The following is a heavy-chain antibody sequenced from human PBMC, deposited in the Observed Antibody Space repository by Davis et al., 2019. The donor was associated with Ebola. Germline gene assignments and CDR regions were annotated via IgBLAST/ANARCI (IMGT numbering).Heavy chain of an antibody. D-gene: IGHD6-13*01. J-gene: IGHJ4*02. Sequence: GGSLRLSCAASGFTFSSYAMSWVRQAPGKGLEWVSVISGSGGSTYYADSVKGRFTISRDNSKNTLYLQMNSLRAEDTAVYYCARGPSTGNSFSYWGQGTLVTVSS. V-gene: IGHV3-23*01. CDR2: ISGSGGST. CDR3: ARGPSTGNSFSY. CDR1: GFTFSSYA.